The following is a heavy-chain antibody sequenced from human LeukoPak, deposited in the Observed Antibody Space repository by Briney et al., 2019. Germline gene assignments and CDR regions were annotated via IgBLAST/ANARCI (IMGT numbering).Heavy chain of an antibody. CDR1: GLTFSSYA. CDR3: AILITVTYTLDY. CDR2: ISGSGGST. Sequence: GGSLRLSCAASGLTFSSYAMTWVRQAPGKGLEWVSGISGSGGSTYYADSVKGRFTISRDNSKNTLYLQMNSLRAEDTAVYYCAILITVTYTLDYWGQGTLVTVSS. V-gene: IGHV3-23*01. J-gene: IGHJ4*02. D-gene: IGHD4-17*01.